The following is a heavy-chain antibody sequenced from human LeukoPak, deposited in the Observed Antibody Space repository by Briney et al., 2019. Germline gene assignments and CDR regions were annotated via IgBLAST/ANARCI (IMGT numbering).Heavy chain of an antibody. V-gene: IGHV3-30*01. J-gene: IGHJ4*02. CDR1: GFTFSSYA. CDR3: AREVQLLYYFNY. Sequence: GGSLRLSCAASGFTFSSYAMHWVRQAPGKGLEWVAVISYDGSNKYYADSVKGRFTISRDNSKNTLYLQMDSLRAEDTAVYYCAREVQLLYYFNYWGQGTLVTVSS. D-gene: IGHD2-2*01. CDR2: ISYDGSNK.